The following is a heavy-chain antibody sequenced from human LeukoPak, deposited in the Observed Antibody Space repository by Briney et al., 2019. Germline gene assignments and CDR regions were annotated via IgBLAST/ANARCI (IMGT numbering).Heavy chain of an antibody. J-gene: IGHJ4*02. Sequence: SETLSLTCSVSGGSINNGIYYWTWIRQHPGKGPEWIGYIYYNRSTDYNPSLKSRVTISVDTSKNQFSLKLSSVTAADTAVYYCARATLWAANADWGQGTLVTVSS. CDR2: IYYNRST. CDR1: GGSINNGIYY. CDR3: ARATLWAANAD. V-gene: IGHV4-31*03. D-gene: IGHD1-26*01.